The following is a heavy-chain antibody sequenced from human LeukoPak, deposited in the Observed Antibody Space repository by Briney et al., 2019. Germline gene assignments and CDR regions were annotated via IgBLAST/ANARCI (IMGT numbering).Heavy chain of an antibody. CDR3: ARAGPENLNWRYYIDF. J-gene: IGHJ4*02. D-gene: IGHD1-1*01. CDR2: ISHSGNT. CDR1: GDSLNKYF. Sequence: SETLSLTCTVSGDSLNKYFWSWLRPSPGKGLEGIGYISHSGNTNYNPSLQSRVTISLEKSNNPYSLRLSSVTAAETAVYYCARAGPENLNWRYYIDFWGQGILVTVSS. V-gene: IGHV4-59*01.